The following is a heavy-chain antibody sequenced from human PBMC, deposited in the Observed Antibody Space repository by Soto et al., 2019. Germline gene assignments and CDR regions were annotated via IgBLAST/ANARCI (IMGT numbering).Heavy chain of an antibody. CDR1: GGSISSYY. J-gene: IGHJ6*02. D-gene: IGHD6-13*01. V-gene: IGHV4-59*08. CDR2: IYYSGST. CDR3: VRLRFRRKGPIAAAGTVGYYYYYGMDV. Sequence: SETLSLTCTVSGGSISSYYWSWIRQPPGKGLEWIGYIYYSGSTNYNPSLKSRVTISVDTSKNQFSLKLSSVTAADTAVYYCVRLRFRRKGPIAAAGTVGYYYYYGMDVWGQGTTVTVSS.